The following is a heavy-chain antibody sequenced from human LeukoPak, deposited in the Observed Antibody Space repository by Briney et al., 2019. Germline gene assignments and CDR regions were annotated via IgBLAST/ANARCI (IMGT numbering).Heavy chain of an antibody. CDR2: FDPEDGET. J-gene: IGHJ4*02. CDR3: ATSGPAMVRGVIKTFDY. Sequence: ASVTVSCKVSGYTLTELSMHWVRQAPGKGLEWMGGFDPEDGETIYAQKFQGRVTMTEDTSTDTAYMELSSLRSEDTAVYYCATSGPAMVRGVIKTFDYWGQGTLVTVSS. CDR1: GYTLTELS. V-gene: IGHV1-24*01. D-gene: IGHD3-10*01.